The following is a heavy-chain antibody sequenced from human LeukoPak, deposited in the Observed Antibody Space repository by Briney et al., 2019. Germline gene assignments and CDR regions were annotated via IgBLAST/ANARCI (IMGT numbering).Heavy chain of an antibody. V-gene: IGHV1-69*05. CDR1: GGTFSSYA. J-gene: IGHJ4*02. CDR3: ARTYCSSTSCLDYAIDY. CDR2: IIPIFGTA. D-gene: IGHD2-2*01. Sequence: SVKVSCKASGGTFSSYAISWVRQAPGQGLEWMGRIIPIFGTANYAQKFQGRVTITTDESTSTAYMELSSLRPEDTAVYYCARTYCSSTSCLDYAIDYWGQETLVTVSS.